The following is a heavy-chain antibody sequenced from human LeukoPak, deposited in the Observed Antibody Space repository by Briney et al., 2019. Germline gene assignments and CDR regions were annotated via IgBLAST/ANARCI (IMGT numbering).Heavy chain of an antibody. J-gene: IGHJ2*01. V-gene: IGHV4-61*08. CDR2: IYHSGST. Sequence: PSETLSLTCAVSGGSVSSGGYSWSWIRQPPGTGLEWIGYIYHSGSTYYNPSLQSRVTISVDTSKNQFSLKLSSVTAADTAVYYCARLNTSTFWYFDLWGRGTLVTVSS. CDR3: ARLNTSTFWYFDL. D-gene: IGHD2-2*02. CDR1: GGSVSSGGYS.